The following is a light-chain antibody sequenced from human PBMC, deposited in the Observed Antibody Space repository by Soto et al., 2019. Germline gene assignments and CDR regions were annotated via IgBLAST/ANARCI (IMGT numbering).Light chain of an antibody. V-gene: IGKV1-39*01. CDR3: QQSYSTPPYT. J-gene: IGKJ2*01. Sequence: DIQMTQSPSSLSASVGDRVTITCRASQSISRYLNWYQQKPGKATNLLIYAASSLHSGVPSRFSGSGSGTDFSLTISSLQPEDFATYYCQQSYSTPPYTFGQGTKLEIK. CDR2: AAS. CDR1: QSISRY.